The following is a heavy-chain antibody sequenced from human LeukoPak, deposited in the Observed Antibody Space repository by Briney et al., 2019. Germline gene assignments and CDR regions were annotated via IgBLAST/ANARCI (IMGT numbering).Heavy chain of an antibody. CDR3: AREFGHNRWYFDY. CDR1: GFTFSSYA. D-gene: IGHD5-24*01. Sequence: GGSLRLSCAASGFTFSSYAMSWVRQAPGKGLEWVTVVSADGRTQLYSDSVKGRFTVSRDNSLNTLHLQMNSLKTEDTAVYYCAREFGHNRWYFDYWGQGALVTVSS. CDR2: VSADGRTQ. J-gene: IGHJ4*02. V-gene: IGHV3-30*03.